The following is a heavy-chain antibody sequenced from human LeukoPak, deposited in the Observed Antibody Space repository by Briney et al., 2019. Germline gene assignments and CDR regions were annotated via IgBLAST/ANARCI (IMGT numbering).Heavy chain of an antibody. CDR1: GFTFSGYA. Sequence: GGSLRLSCAASGFTFSGYAMSWVRQAPGKGLEWVSAISSSGGATYYADSVKGRFTVSRDNSKNSLYLQMSSLTAADTAVYYCAKDRSIGTYYTFDHWGQGTLVTVSS. D-gene: IGHD1-26*01. V-gene: IGHV3-23*01. J-gene: IGHJ4*02. CDR2: ISSSGGAT. CDR3: AKDRSIGTYYTFDH.